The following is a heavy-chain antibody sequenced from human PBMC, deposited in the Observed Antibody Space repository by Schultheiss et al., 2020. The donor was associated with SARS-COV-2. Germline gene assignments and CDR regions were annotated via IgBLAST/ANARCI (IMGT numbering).Heavy chain of an antibody. V-gene: IGHV1-69*05. CDR2: IIPIFGAA. Sequence: SVKVSCKASGGTISSYAISWVRQAPGQGLEWMGGIIPIFGAANYAQKLQGRVTMTTDTSTSTAYMELSSLRSEDTAVYYCALVLRYSCCWDEPGYMDVWGKGTTVTVSS. J-gene: IGHJ6*03. D-gene: IGHD6-19*01. CDR3: ALVLRYSCCWDEPGYMDV. CDR1: GGTISSYA.